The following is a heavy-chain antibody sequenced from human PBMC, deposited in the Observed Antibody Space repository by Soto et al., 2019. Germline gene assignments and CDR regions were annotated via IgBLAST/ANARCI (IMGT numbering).Heavy chain of an antibody. J-gene: IGHJ3*02. CDR3: ARVLQGCSGTSCYLDI. CDR2: ILHSGSA. CDR1: GASISSTNW. Sequence: QVQLQESGPGLAKPSGTLSLTCAVSGASISSTNWWNWVRQAPGKGPEWIGEILHSGSANYNPSLKSPVTISVGESRNQFSLRLTSVTAADTAVYYCARVLQGCSGTSCYLDIWGQGTMVTASA. V-gene: IGHV4-4*02. D-gene: IGHD2-2*01.